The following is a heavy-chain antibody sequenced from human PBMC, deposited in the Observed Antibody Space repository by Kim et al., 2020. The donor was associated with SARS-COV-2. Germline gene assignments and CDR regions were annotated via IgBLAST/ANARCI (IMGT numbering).Heavy chain of an antibody. CDR1: GYTFTSYD. J-gene: IGHJ6*02. Sequence: ASVKVSCKASGYTFTSYDINWVRQATGQGLEWMGWMNPNSGNTGYAQKFQGRVTMTRNTSISTAYMELSSLRSEDTAVYYCARWSLVVTRYYYYGMDVWGQGTTVTVSS. CDR3: ARWSLVVTRYYYYGMDV. D-gene: IGHD2-21*02. V-gene: IGHV1-8*01. CDR2: MNPNSGNT.